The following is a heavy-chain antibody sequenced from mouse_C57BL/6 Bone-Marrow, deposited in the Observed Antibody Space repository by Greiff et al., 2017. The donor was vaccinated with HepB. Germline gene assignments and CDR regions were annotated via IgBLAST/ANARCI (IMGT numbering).Heavy chain of an antibody. CDR3: TRGVGWLSYYFDY. D-gene: IGHD2-3*01. CDR1: GYTFTDYE. CDR2: IDPETGGT. J-gene: IGHJ2*01. Sequence: VQRVESGAELVRPGASVTLSCKASGYTFTDYEMHWVKQTPVHGLEWIGAIDPETGGTAYNQKFKGKAILTADKSSSTAYMELRSLTSEDSAVYYCTRGVGWLSYYFDYWGQGTTLTVSS. V-gene: IGHV1-15*01.